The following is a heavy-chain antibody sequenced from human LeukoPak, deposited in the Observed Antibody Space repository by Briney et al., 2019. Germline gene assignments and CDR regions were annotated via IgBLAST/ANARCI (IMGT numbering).Heavy chain of an antibody. CDR1: GGSFSGYY. J-gene: IGHJ6*02. V-gene: IGHV4-34*01. CDR3: ATPDRYCSSTSCYGMDV. Sequence: SETLSLTCAVYGGSFSGYYWSWIRQPPGKGLEWIGEINHSGSTNYNPPLKSRVTISVDTSKNQFSLKLSSVTAADTAVYYCATPDRYCSSTSCYGMDVWGQGTTVTVSS. CDR2: INHSGST. D-gene: IGHD2-2*01.